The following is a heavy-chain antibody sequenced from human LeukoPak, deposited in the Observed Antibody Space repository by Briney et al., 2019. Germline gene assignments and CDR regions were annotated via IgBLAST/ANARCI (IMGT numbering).Heavy chain of an antibody. CDR1: GFTFSAYA. J-gene: IGHJ4*02. CDR2: ISYDGSNK. CDR3: AKDSDPSGSYPSGY. V-gene: IGHV3-30*18. D-gene: IGHD3-10*01. Sequence: GGSLRLSCAASGFTFSAYAVIWVRQAPGKGLEWVAVISYDGSNKNYADSVKGRFTISRDNSKNTLYLQMNSLRPEDTAVYYCAKDSDPSGSYPSGYWRQGTLVTVSP.